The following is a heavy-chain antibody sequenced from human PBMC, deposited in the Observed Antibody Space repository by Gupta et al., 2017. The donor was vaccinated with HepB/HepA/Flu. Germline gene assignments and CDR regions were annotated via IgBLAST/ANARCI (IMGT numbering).Heavy chain of an antibody. D-gene: IGHD3-9*01. CDR3: ARGRGGGDGSLTGYYFDY. Sequence: QVQLQQWGAGLLKPSETLSLTCAVYGGSFSGYYWSWIRQPPGKGLEWIGEINHSGSTNYNTSLKSRVTISVDTSKNQFSRKLSSVTAAETAVYDCARGRGGGDGSLTGYYFDYGGQGTLVTVSS. CDR1: GGSFSGYY. CDR2: INHSGST. J-gene: IGHJ4*02. V-gene: IGHV4-34*01.